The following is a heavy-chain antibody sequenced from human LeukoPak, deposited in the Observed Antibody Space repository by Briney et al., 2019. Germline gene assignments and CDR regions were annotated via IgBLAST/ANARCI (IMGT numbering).Heavy chain of an antibody. CDR3: ARSAGTTMGFDY. Sequence: SETLSLTCTVSGGSISSSSYYWVWIREPPGKGLEWIGSIYYSGSTYYNPSLMSRVTISVDTSKNQFSLKLSSVTAADTAVYYCARSAGTTMGFDYWGQGTLVT. D-gene: IGHD1-1*01. CDR1: GGSISSSSYY. V-gene: IGHV4-39*01. CDR2: IYYSGST. J-gene: IGHJ4*02.